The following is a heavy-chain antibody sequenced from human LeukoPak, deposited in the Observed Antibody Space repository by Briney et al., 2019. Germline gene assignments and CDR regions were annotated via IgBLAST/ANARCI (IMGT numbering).Heavy chain of an antibody. CDR3: ARGGFRDFWSGRDYYYFDY. J-gene: IGHJ4*02. V-gene: IGHV4-34*01. D-gene: IGHD3-3*01. CDR1: GFRLGDYY. CDR2: INHSGST. Sequence: LRLSCEAPGFRLGDYYMTWIRQAPGKGLEWIGEINHSGSTNYNPSLKSRVTISVDTSKNQFSLKLSSVTAADTAVYYCARGGFRDFWSGRDYYYFDYWGQGTLVTVSS.